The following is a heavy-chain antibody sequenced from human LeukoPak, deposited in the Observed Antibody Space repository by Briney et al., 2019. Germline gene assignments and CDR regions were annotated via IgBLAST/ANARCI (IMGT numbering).Heavy chain of an antibody. V-gene: IGHV1-18*01. J-gene: IGHJ6*02. CDR2: ISAYNGNT. Sequence: ASVKVSCKASGYTFTSYGISWVRQAPGQGLEWMGWISAYNGNTNYAQKLQGRVTMTTVTSTSTAYMELRSLRSDDTAVYYCARRVTTMYYYYGMDVWGQGTTVTVSS. CDR3: ARRVTTMYYYYGMDV. D-gene: IGHD4-11*01. CDR1: GYTFTSYG.